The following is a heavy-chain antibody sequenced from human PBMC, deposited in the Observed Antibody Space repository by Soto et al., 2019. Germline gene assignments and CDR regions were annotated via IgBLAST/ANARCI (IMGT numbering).Heavy chain of an antibody. D-gene: IGHD2-2*01. Sequence: QVQLVQSGAELRRPGSSVKVSCTASGGTFSTYDISWVRQAPGQGLEWMGGIIPAFDATKFAQKFQGRQTITADKSTGTVYMELSSLSSEDTAVYYCARDRSSSWYNGTFYFDSWGQGTLVTVSS. CDR1: GGTFSTYD. J-gene: IGHJ4*02. CDR3: ARDRSSSWYNGTFYFDS. V-gene: IGHV1-69*06. CDR2: IIPAFDAT.